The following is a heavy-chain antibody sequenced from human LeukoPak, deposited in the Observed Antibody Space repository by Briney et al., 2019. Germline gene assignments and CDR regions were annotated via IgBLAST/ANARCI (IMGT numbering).Heavy chain of an antibody. CDR2: IYSGGST. D-gene: IGHD6-19*01. J-gene: IGHJ4*02. CDR1: GFTVSSNY. V-gene: IGHV3-66*01. Sequence: GGSLRLSCAASGFTVSSNYMSWVRQAPGKGLEWVSVIYSGGSTYYADSVKGRFTISRDNAKNSLYLQMNSLRAEDTAVYYCARGDRYSSGWYQGTPYFFDYWGQGTLVTVSS. CDR3: ARGDRYSSGWYQGTPYFFDY.